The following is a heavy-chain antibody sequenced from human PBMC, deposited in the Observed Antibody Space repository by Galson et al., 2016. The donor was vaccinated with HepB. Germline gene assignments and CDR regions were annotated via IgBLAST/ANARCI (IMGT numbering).Heavy chain of an antibody. CDR2: IYYRGGT. Sequence: TLSLTCTVSGGFISGGGYFWSWLRQHPGKGLEWIGHIYYRGGTNYNPSLRSRVTISVDTSKNQFSLSLTSATAADTAVYFCARVILGRYGPQGTFDIWGQGTLVTVSS. CDR3: ARVILGRYGPQGTFDI. CDR1: GGFISGGGYF. J-gene: IGHJ3*02. D-gene: IGHD3-16*01. V-gene: IGHV4-31*03.